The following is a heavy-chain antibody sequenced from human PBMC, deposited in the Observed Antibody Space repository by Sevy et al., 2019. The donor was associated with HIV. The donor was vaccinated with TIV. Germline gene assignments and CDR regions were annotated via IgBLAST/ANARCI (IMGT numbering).Heavy chain of an antibody. CDR1: GFTFSSYA. D-gene: IGHD2-15*01. CDR2: ISGSGGST. CDR3: AKDSGCSGGSCYYYYYGMDV. J-gene: IGHJ6*02. V-gene: IGHV3-23*01. Sequence: GWSLRLSCAASGFTFSSYAMSWVRQAPGKGLEWVSAISGSGGSTYYADSVKGRFTISRDNSKNTLYLQMNSLRAEDTAVYYCAKDSGCSGGSCYYYYYGMDVWGQGTTVTVSS.